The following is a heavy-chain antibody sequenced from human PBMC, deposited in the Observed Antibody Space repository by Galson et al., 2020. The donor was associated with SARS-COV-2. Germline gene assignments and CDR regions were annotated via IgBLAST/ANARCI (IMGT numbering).Heavy chain of an antibody. J-gene: IGHJ6*02. D-gene: IGHD6-13*01. Sequence: ETSETLSLTCAVYGGSFSGYYWSWIRQPPGKGLEWIGEINHSGSTNYNPSLKSPVTISVDTSKNQFSLKLSSVTAADTAVYYCARDRAAAAPYYYYGMDVWGQGTTVTVSS. CDR3: ARDRAAAAPYYYYGMDV. CDR2: INHSGST. CDR1: GGSFSGYY. V-gene: IGHV4-34*01.